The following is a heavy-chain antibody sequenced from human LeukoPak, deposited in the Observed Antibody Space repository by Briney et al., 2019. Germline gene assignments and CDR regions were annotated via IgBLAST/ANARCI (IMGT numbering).Heavy chain of an antibody. CDR2: INHSGST. CDR1: GGSFSGYY. CDR3: ARGGEADYDYVWGSYRYDWFDP. J-gene: IGHJ5*02. V-gene: IGHV4-34*01. D-gene: IGHD3-16*02. Sequence: SETLSLTCAVYGGSFSGYYWSWIRQPPGKGLEWIGEINHSGSTNYNPSLKSRVTISVDTSKNQFSLKLSSATAADTAVYYCARGGEADYDYVWGSYRYDWFDPWGQGTLVTVSS.